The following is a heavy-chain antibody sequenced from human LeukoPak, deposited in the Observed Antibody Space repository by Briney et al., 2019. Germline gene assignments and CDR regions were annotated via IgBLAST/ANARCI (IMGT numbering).Heavy chain of an antibody. CDR2: INPNSGGT. D-gene: IGHD3-22*01. V-gene: IGHV1-2*02. Sequence: ASVKVSCKASGYTFTGYYMHWVRQAPGQGLEWMGWINPNSGGTNYAQKFQGRVTMTRDTSINTAYMELSRLRSDDTAVYYCARVSAYDSSGYYCDYWGQGTLVTVSS. CDR1: GYTFTGYY. J-gene: IGHJ4*02. CDR3: ARVSAYDSSGYYCDY.